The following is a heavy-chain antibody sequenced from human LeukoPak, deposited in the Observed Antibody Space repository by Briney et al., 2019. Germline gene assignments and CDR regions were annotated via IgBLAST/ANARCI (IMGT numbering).Heavy chain of an antibody. D-gene: IGHD3-22*01. CDR3: ARELDSSGYYGSSPFDY. J-gene: IGHJ4*02. CDR1: GGTFSSYA. Sequence: SVKVSCKASGGTFSSYAISWVRQAPGQGLEWMGRIIPIFGIANYAQKFQGRVTITADKSTSTAYMELSSLRPEDTAVYYCARELDSSGYYGSSPFDYWGQGTLVTVSS. V-gene: IGHV1-69*04. CDR2: IIPIFGIA.